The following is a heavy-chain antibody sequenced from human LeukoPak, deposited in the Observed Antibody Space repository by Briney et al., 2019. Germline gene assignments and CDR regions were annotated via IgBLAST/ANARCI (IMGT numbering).Heavy chain of an antibody. Sequence: SETLSLTCTVSGGSFSSYHWSWIRQPPGKGLEWIGYIYYNGRTNYKPSLRSRVTISVDTSKNQFSLRLSSVTAADTAVYYCARPILTNYHDAFDIWGQGTMVTVSS. D-gene: IGHD2-15*01. CDR1: GGSFSSYH. V-gene: IGHV4-59*01. J-gene: IGHJ3*02. CDR3: ARPILTNYHDAFDI. CDR2: IYYNGRT.